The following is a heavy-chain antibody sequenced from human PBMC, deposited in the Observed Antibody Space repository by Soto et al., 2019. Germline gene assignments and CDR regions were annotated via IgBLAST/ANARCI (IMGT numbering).Heavy chain of an antibody. V-gene: IGHV4-59*12. Sequence: SETLSLTCTVSGGSISSYYWSWIRQPPGKGLEWIGYIYYSGSTNYNPSLKSRVTISVDKSKNQFSLKLSSVTAADTAMYYCARTTAMAPFDYWGQGTLVTVSS. J-gene: IGHJ4*02. CDR1: GGSISSYY. D-gene: IGHD5-18*01. CDR2: IYYSGST. CDR3: ARTTAMAPFDY.